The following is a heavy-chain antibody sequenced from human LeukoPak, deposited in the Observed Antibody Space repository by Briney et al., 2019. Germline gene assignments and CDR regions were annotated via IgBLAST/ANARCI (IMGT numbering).Heavy chain of an antibody. CDR3: AKATYSSSWNLYFDY. J-gene: IGHJ4*02. CDR1: GFSFSSYA. V-gene: IGHV3-23*01. Sequence: GWSVRLSCATSGFSFSSYAMSWVRQAPGKGLEWVSSISGSGGSTYYAGSVKGRFTISRDNSKNTLYLQMNSLRGEGTAVYYCAKATYSSSWNLYFDYWGQGTLVTVSS. CDR2: ISGSGGST. D-gene: IGHD6-13*01.